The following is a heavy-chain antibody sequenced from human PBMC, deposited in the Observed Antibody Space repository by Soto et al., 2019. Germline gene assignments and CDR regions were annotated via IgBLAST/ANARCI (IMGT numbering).Heavy chain of an antibody. CDR1: ADTVSVNTAA. CDR3: TRAEGVYSSSWFHFDY. Sequence: SDTLSLTCATPADTVSVNTAACNWIRQSPSRGLQWLGRAYYRSKWYHDYAVSVESRVTFYPDTTKNPFSLLLYSVTPEDTAVYYCTRAEGVYSSSWFHFDYWGQGTRVTVSS. V-gene: IGHV6-1*01. CDR2: AYYRSKWYH. D-gene: IGHD6-13*01. J-gene: IGHJ4*02.